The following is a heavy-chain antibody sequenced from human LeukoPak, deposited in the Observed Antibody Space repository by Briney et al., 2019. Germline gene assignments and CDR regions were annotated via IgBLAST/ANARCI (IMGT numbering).Heavy chain of an antibody. D-gene: IGHD2-2*01. Sequence: ASVKVSCKASGYTFTGYYMHWVRQAPGQGLEWMGWINPNSGGTNYAQKFQGWVTMTRDTSISTAYMGLSRLRSDDTAVYYCARDCSSTSIRESVAFDIWGQGTMVTVSS. J-gene: IGHJ3*02. CDR1: GYTFTGYY. V-gene: IGHV1-2*04. CDR3: ARDCSSTSIRESVAFDI. CDR2: INPNSGGT.